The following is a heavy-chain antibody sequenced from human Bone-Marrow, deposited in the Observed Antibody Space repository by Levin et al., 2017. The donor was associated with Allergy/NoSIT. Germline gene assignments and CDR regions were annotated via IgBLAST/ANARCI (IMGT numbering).Heavy chain of an antibody. D-gene: IGHD2-15*01. CDR3: VRGGYCTDGTCSYGMDV. CDR1: GFTFTNYW. CDR2: INSNGDGT. Sequence: GESLKISCAASGFTFTNYWFHWVRQGPGKGLVWVSRINSNGDGTTKADSVKGRFTISRDNAKNTLYLQMDSLRAEDTAIYYCVRGGYCTDGTCSYGMDVWGQGTTVTVSS. J-gene: IGHJ6*02. V-gene: IGHV3-74*03.